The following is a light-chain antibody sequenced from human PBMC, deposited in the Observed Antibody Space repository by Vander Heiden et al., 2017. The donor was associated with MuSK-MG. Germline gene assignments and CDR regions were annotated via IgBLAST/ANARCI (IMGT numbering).Light chain of an antibody. J-gene: IGKJ4*01. V-gene: IGKV1-8*01. CDR1: QEISSY. CDR3: QQYYTYPLS. CDR2: AAS. Sequence: AIRMTQSPASLSASTGDRVTITCRASQEISSYLAWYQQKPEKAPNLLIYAASTLQTGVPSRFSGSGSGTNFTLTISCLQSEDFATYFCQQYYTYPLSFGGGTEVEVK.